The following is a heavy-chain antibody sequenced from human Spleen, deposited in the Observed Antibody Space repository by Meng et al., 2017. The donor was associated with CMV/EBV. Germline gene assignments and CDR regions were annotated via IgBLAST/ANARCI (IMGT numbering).Heavy chain of an antibody. CDR1: GYTFTSYY. CDR3: ASTAHFGVVTNVFDY. CDR2: INPSGGST. D-gene: IGHD3-3*01. V-gene: IGHV1-46*01. J-gene: IGHJ4*02. Sequence: ASVKVSCKASGYTFTSYYMHWVRQAPGQGLEWMGIINPSGGSTSYAQKFQGRVTMTRDTSTSTVYMELSSLRSEDTAVYYCASTAHFGVVTNVFDYWGQGTLVTVSS.